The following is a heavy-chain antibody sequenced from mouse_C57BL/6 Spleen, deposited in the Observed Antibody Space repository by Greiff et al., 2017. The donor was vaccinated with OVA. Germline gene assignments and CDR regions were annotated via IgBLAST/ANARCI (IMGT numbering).Heavy chain of an antibody. Sequence: EVKLVESGGGLVQPKGSLKLSCAASGFSFNTYAMNWVRQAPGKGLEWVARIRSKSNNYATYYADSVKDRFTISRDDSESMLYLQMNNLKTEDTAMYYCVRQAYYGYDVWYVDVWGTGTTVTVSS. V-gene: IGHV10-1*01. D-gene: IGHD2-9*01. CDR1: GFSFNTYA. J-gene: IGHJ1*03. CDR3: VRQAYYGYDVWYVDV. CDR2: IRSKSNNYAT.